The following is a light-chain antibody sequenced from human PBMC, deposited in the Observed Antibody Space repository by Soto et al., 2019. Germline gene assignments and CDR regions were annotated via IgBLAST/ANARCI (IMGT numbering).Light chain of an antibody. J-gene: IGKJ2*01. V-gene: IGKV3-15*01. Sequence: EIVMTQSPATLSVSPGERATLSCRASQSIRSSLAWYQLRPGQAPRLLIYGASTRATGIPARFSGSGSGTEVTLTISSLQSEEFAVYYCQQYYNWRYTFGQGTKLEIK. CDR1: QSIRSS. CDR3: QQYYNWRYT. CDR2: GAS.